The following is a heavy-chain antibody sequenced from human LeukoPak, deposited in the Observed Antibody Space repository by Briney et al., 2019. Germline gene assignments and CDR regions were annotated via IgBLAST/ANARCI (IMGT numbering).Heavy chain of an antibody. V-gene: IGHV3-23*01. CDR1: GFTFSSYA. CDR2: FSDGGGST. D-gene: IGHD3-22*01. CDR3: ARDLMIVMVEEEGSADY. J-gene: IGHJ4*02. Sequence: GGSLRLSCAASGFTFSSYAMSWVRQAPGKGLEWVSGFSDGGGSTLYADSVKGRFTISRDNSKNTLYLQMNSLRAEDTAVYYCARDLMIVMVEEEGSADYWGQGTLVTVSS.